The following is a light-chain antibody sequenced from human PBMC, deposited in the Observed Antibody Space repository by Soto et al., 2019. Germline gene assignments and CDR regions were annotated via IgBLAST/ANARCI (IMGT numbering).Light chain of an antibody. CDR1: QSITNR. CDR3: QPYGGMWT. V-gene: IGKV1-5*01. CDR2: DAS. Sequence: DIQMPQSPSTLSASVGDRVTITCRASQSITNRLAWYQQKPGKAPKVLIYDASNLDSGVPSKFSVSGFGTEFIRTHSSLQPDDFAPYWFQPYGGMWTFGQGTKVEIK. J-gene: IGKJ1*01.